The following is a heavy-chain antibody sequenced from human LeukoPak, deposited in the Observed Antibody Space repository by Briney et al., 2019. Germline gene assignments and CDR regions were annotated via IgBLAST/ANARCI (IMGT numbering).Heavy chain of an antibody. J-gene: IGHJ3*02. D-gene: IGHD3-16*02. CDR2: ISGSGGST. Sequence: GGSLRLSCAASGFTFSSYAMSWVRQAPGKGLEWVSAISGSGGSTYYADSVKGRFTISRDNSKNTLYLQMNSLRAEDTAVYYCASAMYYDYVWGSYRDAFDIWGQGQWSPSLQ. CDR1: GFTFSSYA. V-gene: IGHV3-23*01. CDR3: ASAMYYDYVWGSYRDAFDI.